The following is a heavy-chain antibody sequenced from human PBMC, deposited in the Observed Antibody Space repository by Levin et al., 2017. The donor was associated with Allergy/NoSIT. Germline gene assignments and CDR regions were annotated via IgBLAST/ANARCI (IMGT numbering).Heavy chain of an antibody. D-gene: IGHD6-13*01. V-gene: IGHV3-30-3*01. Sequence: GGSLRLSCAASGFTFSSYAMHWVRQAPGKGLEWVAVISYDGSNKYYADSVKGRFTISRDNSKNTLYLQMNSLRAEDTAVYYCARDLAHDSSSRQNHADYWGQGILVNV. CDR2: ISYDGSNK. J-gene: IGHJ4*02. CDR1: GFTFSSYA. CDR3: ARDLAHDSSSRQNHADY.